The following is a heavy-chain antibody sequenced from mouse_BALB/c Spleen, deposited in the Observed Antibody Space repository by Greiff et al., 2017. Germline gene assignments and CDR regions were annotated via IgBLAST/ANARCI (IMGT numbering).Heavy chain of an antibody. Sequence: DVMLVESGGGLVQPGGSRKLSCAASGFTFSSFGMHWVRQAPEKGLEWVAYISSGSSTIYYADTVKGRFTISRDNPKNTLFLQMTSLRSEDTAMYYCARGWDFDYWGQGTTLTVSS. CDR3: ARGWDFDY. CDR2: ISSGSSTI. CDR1: GFTFSSFG. J-gene: IGHJ2*01. D-gene: IGHD3-3*01. V-gene: IGHV5-17*02.